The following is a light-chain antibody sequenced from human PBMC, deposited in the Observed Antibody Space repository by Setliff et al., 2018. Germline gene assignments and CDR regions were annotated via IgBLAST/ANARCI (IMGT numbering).Light chain of an antibody. J-gene: IGLJ1*01. CDR3: QSYGGSRSGHV. CDR1: SSDIGAGFG. Sequence: QSVLTQPPSVSGAPGQRVTISCTGSSSDIGAGFGVHWYQQLPGTAPKLLIHGNDSRPAGIPERFSVSTYGTTASLAITGLQAEDEADYYCQSYGGSRSGHVFGTGTKVTV. V-gene: IGLV1-40*01. CDR2: GND.